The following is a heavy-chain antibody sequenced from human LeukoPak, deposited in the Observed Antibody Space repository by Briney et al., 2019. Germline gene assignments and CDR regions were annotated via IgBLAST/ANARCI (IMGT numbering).Heavy chain of an antibody. D-gene: IGHD5-12*01. CDR3: AKSLFSAYDKYLDS. CDR1: GFAFESFT. V-gene: IGHV3-21*04. J-gene: IGHJ4*02. Sequence: GGSLRLSCAGSGFAFESFTMTWVRQAPGKGLEWVSLISDTGRDINYADSVRGRFTISRDNTKNSLFLQMDSLRVEDTAIYYCAKSLFSAYDKYLDSWGQGTLVTVSS. CDR2: ISDTGRDI.